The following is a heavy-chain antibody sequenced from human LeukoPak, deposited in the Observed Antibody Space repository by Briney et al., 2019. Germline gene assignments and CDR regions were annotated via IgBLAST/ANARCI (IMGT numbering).Heavy chain of an antibody. Sequence: GGSLRLSCAASGFTFSNYGMHWVRQAPGKGLEWVTFISYDGSNKYYADSVRGRFTVSRDNSKNTLYLQMNSLRAEDTAVYYCASVGAIRGAFDIWGQGTMVTVSS. CDR3: ASVGAIRGAFDI. CDR2: ISYDGSNK. J-gene: IGHJ3*02. D-gene: IGHD1-26*01. V-gene: IGHV3-30*03. CDR1: GFTFSNYG.